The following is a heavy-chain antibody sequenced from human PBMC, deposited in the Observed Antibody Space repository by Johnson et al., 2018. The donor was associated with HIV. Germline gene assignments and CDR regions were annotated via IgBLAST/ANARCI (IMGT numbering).Heavy chain of an antibody. CDR2: ISYAGSNK. CDR1: GFTFSSYG. CDR3: ARGQRITMIVVVTLDAFDI. D-gene: IGHD3-22*01. V-gene: IGHV3-30*03. Sequence: VQLVESGGGVVQPGRSLRLSCAASGFTFSSYGMHWVRQAPGKGLEWVAVISYAGSNKYYADSVKGRFTISRDNAKNTLYLQMNSLRAEDTAVYYCARGQRITMIVVVTLDAFDIWGQGTMVTVSS. J-gene: IGHJ3*02.